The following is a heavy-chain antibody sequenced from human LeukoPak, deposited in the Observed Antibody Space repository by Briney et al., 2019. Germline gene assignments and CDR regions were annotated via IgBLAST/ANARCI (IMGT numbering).Heavy chain of an antibody. CDR1: RYIFGNSA. CDR2: ISANGVST. D-gene: IGHD6-6*01. J-gene: IGHJ4*02. Sequence: GGSLRLSCAASRYIFGNSAMTWVRQAPGKGLEWVSRISANGVSTYYADSVKGRFTISRDSSKNTLYLQMNSLRVEDTAVYYCAKGNPYTSSPLDYRGQGILVTVSS. CDR3: AKGNPYTSSPLDY. V-gene: IGHV3-23*01.